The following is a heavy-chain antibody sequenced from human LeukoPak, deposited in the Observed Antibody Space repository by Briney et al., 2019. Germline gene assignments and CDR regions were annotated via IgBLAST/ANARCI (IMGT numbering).Heavy chain of an antibody. D-gene: IGHD4-23*01. CDR1: GFTFSTYA. J-gene: IGHJ4*02. Sequence: GGSLRLSCAASGFTFSTYAMHWVRQAPGKGLEWVAVIPYDGSNKHYADSVKGRFTISRENSKNRLYLQMNSLRAEDTAVYYCARAEGYGGELDSWGQGTLVTVSS. V-gene: IGHV3-30*04. CDR3: ARAEGYGGELDS. CDR2: IPYDGSNK.